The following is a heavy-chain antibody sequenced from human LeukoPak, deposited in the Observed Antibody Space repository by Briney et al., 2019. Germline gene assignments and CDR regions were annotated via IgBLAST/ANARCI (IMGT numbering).Heavy chain of an antibody. CDR2: MNPNSGNT. CDR1: GYTFTSYD. J-gene: IGHJ4*02. D-gene: IGHD1-26*01. V-gene: IGHV1-8*01. CDR3: ARVLARYSGSPGVSTLGY. Sequence: GASVKVSCKASGYTFTSYDINWVRQASGQGLEWMGWMNPNSGNTGYAQKFQGRVTMTRNTSISTAYMELSSLRSEDTAVYYCARVLARYSGSPGVSTLGYWGQGTLVTVSS.